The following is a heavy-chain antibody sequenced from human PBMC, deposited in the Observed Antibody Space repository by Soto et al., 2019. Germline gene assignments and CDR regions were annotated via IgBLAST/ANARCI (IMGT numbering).Heavy chain of an antibody. CDR2: ISGSGSTT. CDR1: GFIFSNYA. D-gene: IGHD6-6*01. V-gene: IGHV3-23*01. J-gene: IGHJ4*02. Sequence: EVQLLESGGHLVQPGGSLRLSCAASGFIFSNYAMSWVRQAPGKGLEWVSFISGSGSTTYYADSVKGRFTISRGNSKNMLYVQMNSLRAKDAAVYYCVREASSTGLHLDHWGRGTLVTVS. CDR3: VREASSTGLHLDH.